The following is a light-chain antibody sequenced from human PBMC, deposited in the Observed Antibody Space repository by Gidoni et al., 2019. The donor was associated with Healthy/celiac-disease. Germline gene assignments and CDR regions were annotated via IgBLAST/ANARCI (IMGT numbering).Light chain of an antibody. CDR3: QAWDSSTAV. Sequence: SYELTPPPPVSVSPGQTASLTCSGDKVGDKYACWYQQKPGQSPVLVIYQDSKRPSGIPERFSGSNSGNTATLTISGTQAMDEADYYCQAWDSSTAVFGGGTKLTVL. CDR1: KVGDKY. CDR2: QDS. J-gene: IGLJ2*01. V-gene: IGLV3-1*01.